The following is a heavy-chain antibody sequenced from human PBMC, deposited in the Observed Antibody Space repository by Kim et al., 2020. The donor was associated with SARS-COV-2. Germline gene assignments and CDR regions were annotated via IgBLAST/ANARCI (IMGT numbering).Heavy chain of an antibody. V-gene: IGHV3-7*03. D-gene: IGHD3-10*01. CDR3: ARSGVELLLWFGELYFDY. J-gene: IGHJ4*02. CDR1: GFLFSTYW. Sequence: GGSLRLSCAASGFLFSTYWMTWFRQAPGKGLEWVADIKGDGSEKNYVDSVKGRFTISRDNAKNSLFLQMDSLRADDTAVYYCARSGVELLLWFGELYFDYWGQGTLVTVSS. CDR2: IKGDGSEK.